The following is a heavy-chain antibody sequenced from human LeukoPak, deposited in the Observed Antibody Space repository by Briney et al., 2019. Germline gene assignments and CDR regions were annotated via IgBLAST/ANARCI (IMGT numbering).Heavy chain of an antibody. D-gene: IGHD2-8*02. Sequence: GGSLRLSCAASGFTFSSYGMHWVRQAPGKGLEWVAFIRYDGSNKYYADSVKGRFTISRDNSKNTLYLQMNSLRVEDTAVYYCAKGNLVPENFDNWGQGTLVTVSS. CDR1: GFTFSSYG. J-gene: IGHJ4*02. V-gene: IGHV3-30*02. CDR3: AKGNLVPENFDN. CDR2: IRYDGSNK.